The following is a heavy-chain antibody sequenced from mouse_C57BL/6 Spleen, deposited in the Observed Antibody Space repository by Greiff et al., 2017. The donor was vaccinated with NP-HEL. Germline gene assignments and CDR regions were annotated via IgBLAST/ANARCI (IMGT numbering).Heavy chain of an antibody. J-gene: IGHJ1*03. D-gene: IGHD4-1*01. Sequence: QVQLKQSGAELVKPGASVKISCKASGYAFSSYWMNWVKQRPGKGLEWIGQIYPGDGDTNYNGKFKGKATLTADKSSSTAYMQLSSLTSEDSAVYFCARRWDGRTYWYFDVWGTGTTVTVSS. CDR1: GYAFSSYW. CDR3: ARRWDGRTYWYFDV. CDR2: IYPGDGDT. V-gene: IGHV1-80*01.